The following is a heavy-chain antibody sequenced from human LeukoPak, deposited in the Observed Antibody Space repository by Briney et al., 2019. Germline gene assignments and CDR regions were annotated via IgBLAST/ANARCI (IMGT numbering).Heavy chain of an antibody. CDR3: ARAVSLRFLEWLSPNWFDP. CDR2: MNPNSGNT. CDR1: GYTFTSYD. D-gene: IGHD3-3*01. Sequence: ASVKLSCKASGYTFTSYDINWVRQATGQGLEWMSCMNPNSGNTGYAQKFKGRVTITRNTSISTAYMQLSSLRSEDTAVYYCARAVSLRFLEWLSPNWFDPWGQGTLVTVSS. J-gene: IGHJ5*02. V-gene: IGHV1-8*03.